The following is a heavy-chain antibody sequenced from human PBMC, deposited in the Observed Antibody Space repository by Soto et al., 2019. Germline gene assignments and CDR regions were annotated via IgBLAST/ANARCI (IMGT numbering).Heavy chain of an antibody. CDR3: ATMGTPVTGLYYFDY. D-gene: IGHD4-17*01. J-gene: IGHJ4*02. Sequence: QVQLQESGPGLVKPSQTLSLTCTVSGGSISSGNYYWSWIRQPPGKGLEWIGFISYSGTTHYSASLRSRVSLSGEPSKNQFSLDLSSVTAADTAVYYCATMGTPVTGLYYFDYWGQGTLVTVSS. V-gene: IGHV4-30-4*01. CDR2: ISYSGTT. CDR1: GGSISSGNYY.